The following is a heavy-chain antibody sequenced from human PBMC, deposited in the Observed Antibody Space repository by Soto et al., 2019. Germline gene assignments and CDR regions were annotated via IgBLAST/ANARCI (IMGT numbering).Heavy chain of an antibody. D-gene: IGHD2-2*01. V-gene: IGHV4-34*01. CDR1: GGSFSGYY. J-gene: IGHJ4*02. Sequence: SETLSLTCAVYGGSFSGYYWCWIRQPPGKGMDWMGEINHSESTNYNTSLKSRDTISVDTSKTHFLLKLSSVTAADTAVYYCARERGSSASCRPNLDYWGQGTLVTVSS. CDR2: INHSEST. CDR3: ARERGSSASCRPNLDY.